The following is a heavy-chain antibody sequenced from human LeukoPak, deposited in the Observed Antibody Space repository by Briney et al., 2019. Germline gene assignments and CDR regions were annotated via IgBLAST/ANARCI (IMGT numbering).Heavy chain of an antibody. CDR2: IKPNSVVA. V-gene: IGHV1-2*02. CDR1: VYAFIGYY. D-gene: IGHD6-13*01. CDR3: ARVWYSRGLGY. J-gene: IGHJ4*02. Sequence: GGSVKVSCKASVYAFIGYYMRGVRQALGEGVEWMGWIKPNSVVANSAQKFQGRVTMTRDTSNSTAYMELSRLRSDDTAVYYCARVWYSRGLGYWGQGTLVTVSS.